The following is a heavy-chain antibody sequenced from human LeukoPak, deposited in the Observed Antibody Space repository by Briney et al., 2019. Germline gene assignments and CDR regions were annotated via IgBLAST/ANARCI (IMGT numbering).Heavy chain of an antibody. CDR3: ARNSGTYGDPFDL. V-gene: IGHV3-48*03. Sequence: PGGSLRLSCAASEFTFSFYEMNWVRQAPGRGLEWVSYISRSDGTIYYADSVKGRFTISRDNAKNSLYLQMNSLRAEDTAVYYCARNSGTYGDPFDLWGQATVVTVSS. J-gene: IGHJ3*01. CDR1: EFTFSFYE. D-gene: IGHD1-26*01. CDR2: ISRSDGTI.